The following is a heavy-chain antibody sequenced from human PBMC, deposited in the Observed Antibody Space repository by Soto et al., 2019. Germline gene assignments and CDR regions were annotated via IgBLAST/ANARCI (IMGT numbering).Heavy chain of an antibody. CDR1: GFTFRIYS. CDR3: ARDATFGTKGGSFDI. V-gene: IGHV3-33*01. Sequence: GSLRLSCAASGFTFRIYSMHWVRQSPGKGLEWVAVMWYDGTNKYYGESVKDRFTISRDNSENTLYLQMNSLRVEDTAVYYCARDATFGTKGGSFDIWGHGTLVTVSS. D-gene: IGHD3-16*01. J-gene: IGHJ3*02. CDR2: MWYDGTNK.